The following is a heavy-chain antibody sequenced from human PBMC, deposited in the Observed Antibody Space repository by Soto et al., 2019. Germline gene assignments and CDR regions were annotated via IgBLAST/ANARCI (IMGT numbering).Heavy chain of an antibody. Sequence: ASVKVSCKASGYTFTSYDINWVRQATGQRLEWMGWINAGNGNTKYSQKFQGRVTITRDTSASTAYMELSSLRSEDTAVYYCARDLGGWPDYWGQGTLDTVS. CDR2: INAGNGNT. J-gene: IGHJ4*02. CDR1: GYTFTSYD. D-gene: IGHD2-15*01. V-gene: IGHV1-3*01. CDR3: ARDLGGWPDY.